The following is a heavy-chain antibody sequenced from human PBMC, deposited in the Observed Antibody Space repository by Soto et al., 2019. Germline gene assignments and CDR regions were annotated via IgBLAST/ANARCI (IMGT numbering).Heavy chain of an antibody. CDR3: ARDHSAYYYGMDV. CDR2: IWYDGSNK. D-gene: IGHD3-10*01. V-gene: IGHV3-33*01. CDR1: GFTFSTYA. J-gene: IGHJ6*02. Sequence: GGSLRLSCAASGFTFSTYALHWVRQAPGKGLEWVAVIWYDGSNKYYADSVKGRFTISRDNSKNTLYLQVNSLRAEDTAVYYCARDHSAYYYGMDVWGQGTTVTVSS.